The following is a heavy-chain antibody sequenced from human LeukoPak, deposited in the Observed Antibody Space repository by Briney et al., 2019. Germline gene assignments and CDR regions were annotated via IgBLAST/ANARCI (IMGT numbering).Heavy chain of an antibody. D-gene: IGHD3-22*01. CDR3: TKEVQRWHSYFYRPSYALDI. Sequence: PGGSLRLSCAVSGFNFDDYAIHWVRQGPGKGLEWVAGMSANGGFISYGESVKGRFTISRDNPRNSVFLQMNFLRAEDMAMYFCTKEVQRWHSYFYRPSYALDIWGQGTMVSVSS. CDR1: GFNFDDYA. J-gene: IGHJ3*02. V-gene: IGHV3-9*03. CDR2: MSANGGFI.